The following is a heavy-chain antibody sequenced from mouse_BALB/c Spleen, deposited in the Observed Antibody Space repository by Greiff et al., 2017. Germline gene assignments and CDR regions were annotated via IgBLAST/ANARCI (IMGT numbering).Heavy chain of an antibody. J-gene: IGHJ1*01. V-gene: IGHV1-82*01. CDR3: ARSGYDYDGYCDV. CDR1: GYAFSSSW. D-gene: IGHD2-4*01. Sequence: QVQLQQSGPELVKPGASVKISCKASGYAFSSSWMNWVKQRPGQGLEWIGRIYPGDGDTNYNGKFKGKATLTADKSSSTAYMQLSSLTSVDSAVYFCARSGYDYDGYCDVWGAGTTVTVSS. CDR2: IYPGDGDT.